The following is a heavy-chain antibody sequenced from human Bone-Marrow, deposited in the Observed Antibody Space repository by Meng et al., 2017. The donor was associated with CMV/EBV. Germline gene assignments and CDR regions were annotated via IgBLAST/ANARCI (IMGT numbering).Heavy chain of an antibody. Sequence: LQVQGSGPGLVKPSETLPLTCTVSGGSISSSSYYWGWIRQPPGKGLEWIGSIYYSGSTYYNPSLKSRVTISVDTSKNQFSLKLSSVTAADTAVYYCARDNSPRFDYWGQGTLVTVAS. CDR3: ARDNSPRFDY. CDR2: IYYSGST. J-gene: IGHJ4*02. CDR1: GGSISSSSYY. V-gene: IGHV4-39*07. D-gene: IGHD4-23*01.